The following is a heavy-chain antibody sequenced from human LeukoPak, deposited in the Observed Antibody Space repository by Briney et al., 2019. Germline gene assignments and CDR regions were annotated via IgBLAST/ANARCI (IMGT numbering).Heavy chain of an antibody. Sequence: SETLSLTCAVYGGSFSGYYWRWIRQPPGKGLEWIGEINHSGSTNYKPSLKSRVTISVDTSKNQFSLKLRTVTPAGSDVYYVLRGKRDIVVVPAAIHYYYYMDVWGKGTTVTVSS. CDR1: GGSFSGYY. V-gene: IGHV4-34*01. D-gene: IGHD2-2*02. J-gene: IGHJ6*03. CDR3: LRGKRDIVVVPAAIHYYYYMDV. CDR2: INHSGST.